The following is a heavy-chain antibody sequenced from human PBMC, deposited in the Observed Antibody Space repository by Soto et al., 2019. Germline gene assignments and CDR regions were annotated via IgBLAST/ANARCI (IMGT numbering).Heavy chain of an antibody. V-gene: IGHV3-30*18. Sequence: QVQLVESGGGVVQPGRSLRLSCAASGFTFSSYGMHWVRQAPGKGLEWVAIISYDGSITYYADSVKGRFTISRDNSKNTVYLQMNRLRAEDTSVYYCEKEGGLSGSYYISSSYYLDYWGQGTLVTVSS. D-gene: IGHD1-26*01. CDR1: GFTFSSYG. CDR2: ISYDGSIT. CDR3: EKEGGLSGSYYISSSYYLDY. J-gene: IGHJ4*02.